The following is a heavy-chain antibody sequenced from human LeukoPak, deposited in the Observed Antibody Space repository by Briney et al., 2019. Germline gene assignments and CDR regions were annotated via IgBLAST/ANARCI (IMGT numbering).Heavy chain of an antibody. CDR2: INHSGST. D-gene: IGHD3-22*01. CDR3: ARGSYYYDSSAQSLGDY. CDR1: GGSFSGYY. Sequence: PSETLSLTCAVYGGSFSGYYWSWIRQPPGKGLEWIGEINHSGSTNYNPALKSRVTISVDTSKNQFSLKLSSVTAADTAVYYCARGSYYYDSSAQSLGDYWGQGTLVTVSS. J-gene: IGHJ4*02. V-gene: IGHV4-34*01.